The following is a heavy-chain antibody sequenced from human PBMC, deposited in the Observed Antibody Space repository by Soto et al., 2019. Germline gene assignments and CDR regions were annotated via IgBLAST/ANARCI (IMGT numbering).Heavy chain of an antibody. CDR1: GGTFSSYA. CDR3: ARVPPCSGSYYHPDY. D-gene: IGHD1-26*01. CDR2: IIPIFGTA. J-gene: IGHJ4*02. V-gene: IGHV1-69*06. Sequence: ASVKVSCKASGGTFSSYAISWVRQAPGQGLEWMGGIIPIFGTANYAQKFQGRVTITADKSTSTAYMELSSLRSEDTAVYYCARVPPCSGSYYHPDYWGQGTLVTVSS.